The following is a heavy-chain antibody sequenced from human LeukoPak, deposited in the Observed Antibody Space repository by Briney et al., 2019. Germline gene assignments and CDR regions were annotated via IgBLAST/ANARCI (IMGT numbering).Heavy chain of an antibody. J-gene: IGHJ3*01. CDR2: ISAYNGNT. CDR1: GYTFTSYG. D-gene: IGHD6-19*01. V-gene: IGHV1-18*01. CDR3: ARGDQGSGWYGSP. Sequence: ASVKVSCKASGYTFTSYGISWVRQAPGQGLEWMGWISAYNGNTNYAQKFQGRVTMTRDTSTSTVYMELSSLRSEDTAVYYCARGDQGSGWYGSPWGQGTMVTVSS.